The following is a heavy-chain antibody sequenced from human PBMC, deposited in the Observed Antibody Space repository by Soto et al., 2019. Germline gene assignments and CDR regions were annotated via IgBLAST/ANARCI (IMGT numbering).Heavy chain of an antibody. J-gene: IGHJ5*02. Sequence: TMSLTCSVSGGSVSTDGYYWTWIRQHPETGLEWIGYIYYSGTTYYNPSLRGRVIISLDTSKNQFSLRLTSLTAADTAVYYCALTTGGAPYLATPNWFDPWGEGTLVTGSS. CDR1: GGSVSTDGYY. V-gene: IGHV4-31*03. CDR2: IYYSGTT. CDR3: ALTTGGAPYLATPNWFDP. D-gene: IGHD1-1*01.